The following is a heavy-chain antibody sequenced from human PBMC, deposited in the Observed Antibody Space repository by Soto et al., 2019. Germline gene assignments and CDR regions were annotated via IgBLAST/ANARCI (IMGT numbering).Heavy chain of an antibody. D-gene: IGHD3-22*01. CDR2: ISYDGSNK. Sequence: GGSLRLSCAASGFTFSSYGMHWVRQAPGKGLEWVAVISYDGSNKYYADSVKGRFTISRENSKNTLYLQMNSLRAEDTAVYYCAKVSYDSSGYYPGAFDIWGQGTMVTVSS. CDR1: GFTFSSYG. CDR3: AKVSYDSSGYYPGAFDI. J-gene: IGHJ3*02. V-gene: IGHV3-30*18.